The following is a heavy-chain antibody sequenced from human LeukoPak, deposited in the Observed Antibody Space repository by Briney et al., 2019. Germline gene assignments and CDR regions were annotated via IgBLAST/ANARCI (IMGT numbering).Heavy chain of an antibody. D-gene: IGHD3-10*01. CDR1: GASISSYY. V-gene: IGHV4-59*01. CDR3: ARDSKTYGLDY. Sequence: SETLSLTCTVSGASISSYYWSWIRQPPGKGLEWLGYIYSSASIKFNPSLSSRVAISVDTSKNQVSLKLTYVTAADSAVYYCARDSKTYGLDYWGQGILVTVFS. CDR2: IYSSASI. J-gene: IGHJ4*02.